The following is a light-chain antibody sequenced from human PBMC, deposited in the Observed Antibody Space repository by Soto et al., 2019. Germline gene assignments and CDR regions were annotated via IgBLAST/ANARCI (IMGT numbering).Light chain of an antibody. J-gene: IGKJ1*01. Sequence: DIQMTQSPSTLSASVGDRVTITCRASQSISSWLAWYQQKPGKAPKLLIYDVSSLESGVPSRFSGSGSGTEFTLTISSLQPDDFATYYCQQYNSYSLTFGQGTKVDIK. CDR2: DVS. V-gene: IGKV1-5*01. CDR3: QQYNSYSLT. CDR1: QSISSW.